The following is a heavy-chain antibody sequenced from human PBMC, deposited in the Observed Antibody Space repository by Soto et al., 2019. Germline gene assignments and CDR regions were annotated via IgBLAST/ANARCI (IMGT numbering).Heavy chain of an antibody. Sequence: SETLSLTCSVSGDSMSSGAYYWSWIRQLPGNGLEWIAYIYHNGDTHYNPSLRSRITISVDTSKNQFSLRLTSVTDADTAVYYCASTYSGYLDKWGQGTMVTVYS. V-gene: IGHV4-31*03. CDR1: GDSMSSGAYY. J-gene: IGHJ4*02. CDR3: ASTYSGYLDK. D-gene: IGHD3-22*01. CDR2: IYHNGDT.